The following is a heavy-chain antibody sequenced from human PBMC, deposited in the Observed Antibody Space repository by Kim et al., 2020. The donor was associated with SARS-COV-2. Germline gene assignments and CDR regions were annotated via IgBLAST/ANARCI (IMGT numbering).Heavy chain of an antibody. D-gene: IGHD5-12*01. CDR3: ATFTIEMATRDDAFDI. V-gene: IGHV3-53*01. CDR1: GFTVSSNY. J-gene: IGHJ3*02. CDR2: IYSGGST. Sequence: GGSLRLSCAASGFTVSSNYMSWVRQAPGKGLEWVSVIYSGGSTYYADSVKGRFTISRDNSKNTLYLQMNSLRAEDTAVYYCATFTIEMATRDDAFDIWGQGTMVTVSS.